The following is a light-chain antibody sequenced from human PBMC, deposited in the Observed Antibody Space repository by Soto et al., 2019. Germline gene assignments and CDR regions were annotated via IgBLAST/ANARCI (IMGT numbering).Light chain of an antibody. CDR3: QQYGSSPLT. V-gene: IGKV3-20*01. Sequence: EIVLTQSPGTRSSSPGERATLSCRASQSVSSSYLAWYQQKPGQAPRLLIYGASIRATAIPDRFSGSGSGTDFTLTISRLEPEDFAVYYCQQYGSSPLTFGQGTKLEIK. CDR1: QSVSSSY. CDR2: GAS. J-gene: IGKJ2*01.